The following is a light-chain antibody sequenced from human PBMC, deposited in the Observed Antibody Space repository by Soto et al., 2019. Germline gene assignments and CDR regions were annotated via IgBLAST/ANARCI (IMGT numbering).Light chain of an antibody. J-gene: IGKJ1*01. CDR3: QQYGTAPWT. V-gene: IGKV3-20*01. Sequence: EIVLTQSPGTLSLSPGETAPASCSASHSVSNNYLAWYQQKPGQAPRLLIYAASNRARGITDRFGCSGSGADFTLTVSRLETEDFAVYYCQQYGTAPWTFGQGTKVEI. CDR2: AAS. CDR1: HSVSNNY.